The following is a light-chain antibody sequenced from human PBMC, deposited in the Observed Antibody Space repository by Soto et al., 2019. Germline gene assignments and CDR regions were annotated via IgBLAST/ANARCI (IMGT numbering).Light chain of an antibody. J-gene: IGKJ4*01. CDR1: QSVFSNSKNRNH. CDR3: HQFFRSPIT. Sequence: DIVMTQSPDSLAVSLVERATINCKSNQSVFSNSKNRNHLSWYQQKPGQPPKLLIYWAITRASGGPDRCRGGGSGTDFTLTVSGLQAEDVAIYYCHQFFRSPITVGGGTKVDIK. CDR2: WAI. V-gene: IGKV4-1*01.